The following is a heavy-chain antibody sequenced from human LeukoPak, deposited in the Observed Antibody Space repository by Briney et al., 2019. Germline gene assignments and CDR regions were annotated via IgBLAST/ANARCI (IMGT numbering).Heavy chain of an antibody. V-gene: IGHV1-18*01. CDR1: GYTFTSYG. CDR2: ISAYNGNT. D-gene: IGHD2-15*01. CDR3: AREAYCSGGSCYPPYYYYGMDV. J-gene: IGHJ6*02. Sequence: ASVKVSCKASGYTFTSYGISWVRQAPGQGLEWMGWISAYNGNTNYAQKLQGRVTMTSDTSTSTAYMELRSLRSDGTAVYYCAREAYCSGGSCYPPYYYYGMDVWGQGTTVTVSS.